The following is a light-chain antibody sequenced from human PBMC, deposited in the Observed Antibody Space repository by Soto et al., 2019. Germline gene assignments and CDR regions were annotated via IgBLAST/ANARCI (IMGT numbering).Light chain of an antibody. CDR2: DVS. J-gene: IGKJ5*01. Sequence: ELIMTQSPGTQSVFPGERATLSCRAAQGVTTTFAWYQQKSGQSPRLLIYDVSNRATGVPARFSGSGSETDFTLTISGLRPEDSAVYFCQQYNNWPFSFGQGTQVEIK. V-gene: IGKV3-15*01. CDR3: QQYNNWPFS. CDR1: QGVTTT.